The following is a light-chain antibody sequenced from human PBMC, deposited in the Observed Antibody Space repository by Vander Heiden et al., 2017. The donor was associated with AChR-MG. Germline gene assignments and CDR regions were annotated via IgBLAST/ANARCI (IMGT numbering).Light chain of an antibody. CDR1: QSVGSN. CDR2: GAA. V-gene: IGKV3-15*01. J-gene: IGKJ1*01. CDR3: QLYNNWPPET. Sequence: EIVMPQSPDTLSVSQGERATLAWRASQSVGSNVARYHQKPGQAPRLLIYGAATRATGIPARFSGSSSGTEFTLTISSMQSEDFAVEYCQLYNNWPPETFGQGTKVEIK.